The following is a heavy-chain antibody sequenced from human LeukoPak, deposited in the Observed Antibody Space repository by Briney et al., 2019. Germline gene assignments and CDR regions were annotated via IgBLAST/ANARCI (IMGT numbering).Heavy chain of an antibody. V-gene: IGHV3-66*01. D-gene: IGHD5-12*01. CDR1: GFTVSRNY. J-gene: IGHJ4*02. Sequence: PGGSLRLSCAASGFTVSRNYMSWVRQAPGKGLEWVSVIYSAGSTYYADSVKDRFTISRDNSENTLYLQMNSLRAEDTAVYYCAREVGGYSGKRGYFDYWGQGTLVTVSS. CDR2: IYSAGST. CDR3: AREVGGYSGKRGYFDY.